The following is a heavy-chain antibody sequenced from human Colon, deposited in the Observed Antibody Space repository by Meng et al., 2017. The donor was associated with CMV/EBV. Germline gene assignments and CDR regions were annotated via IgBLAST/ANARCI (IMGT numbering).Heavy chain of an antibody. CDR2: ISPTSTNI. Sequence: GESLKFSCTASGFPLSDYHIKWIRQAPGKGLEWVSSISPTSTNIFYADSVRGRFSVSRDNAQNSVYLQMNSLRAEDTAVYYCARDPKVLDTTLATGYWGQGTLVTVSS. CDR3: ARDPKVLDTTLATGY. J-gene: IGHJ4*02. V-gene: IGHV3-21*01. D-gene: IGHD5-18*01. CDR1: GFPLSDYH.